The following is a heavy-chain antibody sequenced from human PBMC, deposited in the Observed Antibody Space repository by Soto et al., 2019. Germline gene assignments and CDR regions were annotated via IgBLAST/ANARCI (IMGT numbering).Heavy chain of an antibody. V-gene: IGHV3-11*05. Sequence: QVQLVESGGGLVKPGGSLRLSCAASGFIFSDYSMSWIRQAPGKGLEWVSYISSSTTYTNYADSVKGRFTISRDNAKNSLYLQMNSLRAEDTAMYYCARANYGPYGFDIWGQGTMVTVSS. CDR1: GFIFSDYS. CDR3: ARANYGPYGFDI. D-gene: IGHD3-16*01. CDR2: ISSSTTYT. J-gene: IGHJ3*02.